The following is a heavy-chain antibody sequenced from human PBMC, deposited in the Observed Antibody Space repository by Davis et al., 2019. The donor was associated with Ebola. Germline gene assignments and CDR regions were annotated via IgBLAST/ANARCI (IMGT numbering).Heavy chain of an antibody. CDR3: TRLSENDDK. CDR2: VRSKINAYAT. J-gene: IGHJ4*02. V-gene: IGHV3-73*01. CDR1: GFTFSSYA. Sequence: GGSLRLSCAASGFTFSSYAMSWVRQASGKGLEWVGRVRSKINAYATAYAASVKGRFIISRDDSKNTAYLQMNSLKTEDTAVYYCTRLSENDDKWGQGTLVTVSS.